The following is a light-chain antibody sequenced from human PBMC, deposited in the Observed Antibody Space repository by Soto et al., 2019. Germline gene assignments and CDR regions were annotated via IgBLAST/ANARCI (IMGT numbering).Light chain of an antibody. Sequence: ILVAQSPGTLSFSPGERATLSCRASHTISSSYLAWYQQKPGQAPRLLMYGISRRATGIPDRFSGSGSGTDFTLTITRLEPEDFAVYYCQQYVTSSPRTFGQGTKVDIK. J-gene: IGKJ1*01. V-gene: IGKV3-20*01. CDR1: HTISSSY. CDR2: GIS. CDR3: QQYVTSSPRT.